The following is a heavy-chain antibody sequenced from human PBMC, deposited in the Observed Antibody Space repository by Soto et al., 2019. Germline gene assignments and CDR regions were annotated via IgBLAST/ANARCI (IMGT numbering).Heavy chain of an antibody. Sequence: SETLSLTCTVSGGSISSGGYYWSWIRQHPGKGLEWIGYIYYSGSTYYNPSLKSRVTISVDTSKNQFSLQLSSVTAADTAVYYCARGIAAAGTYNWFDPWGQGTLVTVSS. V-gene: IGHV4-31*03. CDR2: IYYSGST. CDR3: ARGIAAAGTYNWFDP. D-gene: IGHD6-13*01. J-gene: IGHJ5*02. CDR1: GGSISSGGYY.